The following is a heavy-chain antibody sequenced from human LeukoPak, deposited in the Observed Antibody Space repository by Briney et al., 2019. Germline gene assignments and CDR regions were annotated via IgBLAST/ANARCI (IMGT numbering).Heavy chain of an antibody. V-gene: IGHV1-3*01. J-gene: IGHJ6*02. Sequence: ASVKISCKASGYTFTSYAMHWVRQAPGQRLEWMGWINAGNGNTKHSQKFQGRVTITRDTSASTAYMELSSLRSEDTAVYYCARSYYDFWSGYAYYYYGMDVWGQGTTVIVSS. CDR3: ARSYYDFWSGYAYYYYGMDV. CDR2: INAGNGNT. D-gene: IGHD3-3*01. CDR1: GYTFTSYA.